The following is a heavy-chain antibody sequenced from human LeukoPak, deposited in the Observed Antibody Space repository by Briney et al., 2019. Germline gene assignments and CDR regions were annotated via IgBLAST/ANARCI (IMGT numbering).Heavy chain of an antibody. CDR3: ARADGPSYYYGSGSYSS. J-gene: IGHJ5*02. Sequence: PGGSLRLSCAASGFTFSSYWMSWVRQAPGKGLEWVANINQAGSEKYYVDSVKGRFTISRDNSKNTLYLQMNSLRAEDTAVYYCARADGPSYYYGSGSYSSWGQGTLVTVSS. V-gene: IGHV3-7*01. D-gene: IGHD3-10*01. CDR1: GFTFSSYW. CDR2: INQAGSEK.